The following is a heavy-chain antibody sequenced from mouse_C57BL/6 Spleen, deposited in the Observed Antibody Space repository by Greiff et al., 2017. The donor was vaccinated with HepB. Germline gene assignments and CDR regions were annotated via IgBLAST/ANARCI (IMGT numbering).Heavy chain of an antibody. CDR2: INPSNGGT. V-gene: IGHV1-53*01. Sequence: QVQLQQPGPELVKPGASVKLSCKASGYTFTSYWMHWVKQRPGQGLEWIGNINPSNGGTNYNEKFKSKATLTVDKSSSTAYMQLSSLTSEDSAVYYCARAGFITTDYYAMDYWGQGTSVTVSS. D-gene: IGHD1-1*01. J-gene: IGHJ4*01. CDR3: ARAGFITTDYYAMDY. CDR1: GYTFTSYW.